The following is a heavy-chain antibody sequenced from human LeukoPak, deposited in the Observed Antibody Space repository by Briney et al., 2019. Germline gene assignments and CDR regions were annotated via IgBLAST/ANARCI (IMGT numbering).Heavy chain of an antibody. D-gene: IGHD3-9*01. Sequence: GGSLRLSCAASGFTLSDYYMNWIRQAPGKGLEYIAYISQSGADVSYADSVKGRFTVSRDNAKNSVFLQMNSLTAEDTAVYYCASVARLLADWGQGTLVTVSS. CDR1: GFTLSDYY. CDR2: ISQSGADV. J-gene: IGHJ4*02. V-gene: IGHV3-11*01. CDR3: ASVARLLAD.